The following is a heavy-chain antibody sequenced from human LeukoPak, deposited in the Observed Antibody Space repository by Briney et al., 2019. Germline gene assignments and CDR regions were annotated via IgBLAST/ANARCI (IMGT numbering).Heavy chain of an antibody. J-gene: IGHJ3*02. CDR1: GFTFSSYS. CDR2: ISSSSSYI. D-gene: IGHD3-22*01. CDR3: ARDPNYYDSSGYYAFDI. Sequence: PGGSLRLSCAASGFTFSSYSMNWVRQAPGKGLEWVSSISSSSSYIYYADSVKGRLTISRDNDNNSLYLQMNSLRAEDTAVYYCARDPNYYDSSGYYAFDIWGQGTMVTVSS. V-gene: IGHV3-21*01.